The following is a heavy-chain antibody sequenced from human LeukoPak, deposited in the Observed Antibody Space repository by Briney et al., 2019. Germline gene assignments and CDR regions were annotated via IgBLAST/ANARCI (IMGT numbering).Heavy chain of an antibody. V-gene: IGHV4-34*01. CDR1: GGTFSGYY. Sequence: PSETLSLTCVVYGGTFSGYYWSWLRQPPGKGLEWIGEINHSGSTDYNPSLKSRVTISVDTSKNQFSLRLSSVTAADTAVYYCARDPQASTMGDWGQGTLVTVSS. D-gene: IGHD2/OR15-2a*01. CDR2: INHSGST. CDR3: ARDPQASTMGD. J-gene: IGHJ4*02.